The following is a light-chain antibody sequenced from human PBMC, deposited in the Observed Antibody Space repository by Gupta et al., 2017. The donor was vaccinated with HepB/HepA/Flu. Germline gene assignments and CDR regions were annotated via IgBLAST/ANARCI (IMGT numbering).Light chain of an antibody. CDR1: KLGDKY. Sequence: SYELTQPPSVSVSPGQTASITCSGDKLGDKYACWYQQKPGQSPVLVIYQDSKRPSGIPERFSGSNSGNTATLTISGTQAMDEADYYCQAWDSSTPVVFGGGTNLTVL. CDR3: QAWDSSTPVV. J-gene: IGLJ2*01. V-gene: IGLV3-1*01. CDR2: QDS.